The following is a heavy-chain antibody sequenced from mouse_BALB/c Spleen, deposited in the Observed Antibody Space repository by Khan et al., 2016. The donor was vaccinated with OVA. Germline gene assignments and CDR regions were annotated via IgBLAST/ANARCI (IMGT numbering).Heavy chain of an antibody. CDR1: GYSITSDYV. J-gene: IGHJ3*01. Sequence: EVQLQESGPGLVKPSQSLSLTCTVTGYSITSDYVWNWIRQFPGNKLEWMGYISYSGSTSYTPSLKSRFSITRDPSTHQFFLQLNSMTTEDTATYYCTRGRANWGQGTLVTVSA. CDR2: ISYSGST. V-gene: IGHV3-2*02. D-gene: IGHD3-3*01. CDR3: TRGRAN.